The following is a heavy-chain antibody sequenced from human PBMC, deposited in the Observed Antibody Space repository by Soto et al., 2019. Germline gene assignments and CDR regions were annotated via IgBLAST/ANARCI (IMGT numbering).Heavy chain of an antibody. CDR1: GFTFSSYW. Sequence: GGSLRLSYAASGFTFSSYWMSWVRHAPGKGLEWVSAISGSGGSTYYADSVKGRFTISRDNSKNTLYLQMNSLRAEDTAVYYCAKDSAYRDIWGQGTMVTVSS. CDR3: AKDSAYRDI. D-gene: IGHD1-1*01. CDR2: ISGSGGST. J-gene: IGHJ3*02. V-gene: IGHV3-23*01.